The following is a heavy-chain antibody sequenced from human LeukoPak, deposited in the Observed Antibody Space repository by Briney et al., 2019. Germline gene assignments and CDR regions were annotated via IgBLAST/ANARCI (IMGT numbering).Heavy chain of an antibody. J-gene: IGHJ6*02. V-gene: IGHV1-18*01. CDR1: GYTFTSYG. D-gene: IGHD3-22*01. Sequence: ASVKVSCKASGYTFTSYGISWVRQAPGQGLEWMGWISAYNGNTNYAQKLQGRVTMTTDTSTSTAYMELRSLRYDGTAVYYCARDRASSGSYYYYGMDVWGQGTTVTVSS. CDR3: ARDRASSGSYYYYGMDV. CDR2: ISAYNGNT.